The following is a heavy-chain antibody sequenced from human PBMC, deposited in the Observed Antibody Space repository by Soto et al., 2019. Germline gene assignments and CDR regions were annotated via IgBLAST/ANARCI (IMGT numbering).Heavy chain of an antibody. D-gene: IGHD5-12*01. CDR2: INPSGGST. V-gene: IGHV1-46*01. CDR1: GYTFTSYY. CDR3: ARVGPRVATTAGDGPEEVSHDAFDI. Sequence: QVQLVQSGAEVKKPGASVKVSCKASGYTFTSYYMHWVRQAPGQGLEWMGIINPSGGSTSYAQKFQGRVTMTRDTSTSTVYMELSSLRCEDTAMYYCARVGPRVATTAGDGPEEVSHDAFDIWGQGTMVTVSS. J-gene: IGHJ3*02.